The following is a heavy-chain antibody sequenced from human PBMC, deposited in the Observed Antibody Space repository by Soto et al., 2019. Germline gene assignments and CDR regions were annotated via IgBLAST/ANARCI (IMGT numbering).Heavy chain of an antibody. CDR2: ISAYNGNT. J-gene: IGHJ6*02. CDR3: ARVFLFFGVFIIPGPYYYGMDV. Sequence: GASVKVSCKASGYTFTSYGISWLRQAPGQGLEWMGWISAYNGNTNYAQKLQGRVTMTTDTSTSTAYMELRSLRSDDTAVYYCARVFLFFGVFIIPGPYYYGMDVWGQGTTVTFPS. CDR1: GYTFTSYG. D-gene: IGHD3-3*01. V-gene: IGHV1-18*01.